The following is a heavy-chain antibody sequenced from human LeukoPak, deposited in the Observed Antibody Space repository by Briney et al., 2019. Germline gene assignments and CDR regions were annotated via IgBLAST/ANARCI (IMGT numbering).Heavy chain of an antibody. Sequence: NPSGTLSLTCTVSGGSISSYYWSWIRQPAGKGLEWIGRIYTSGSTNYNPSLKSRVTMSVDTSKNQFSLKLSSVTAADTAVYYCTRDHHYYGSGSWYYWGQGTLVTVSS. CDR2: IYTSGST. CDR1: GGSISSYY. J-gene: IGHJ4*02. D-gene: IGHD3-10*01. CDR3: TRDHHYYGSGSWYY. V-gene: IGHV4-4*07.